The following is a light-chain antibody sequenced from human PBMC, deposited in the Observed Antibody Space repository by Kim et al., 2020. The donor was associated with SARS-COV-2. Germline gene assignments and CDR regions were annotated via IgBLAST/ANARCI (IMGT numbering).Light chain of an antibody. CDR1: SGSIASNY. CDR2: EDN. V-gene: IGLV6-57*04. J-gene: IGLJ3*02. Sequence: NFVLTQPHSVSESPGKTVTISCTRSSGSIASNYVQWYQQRPGSAPTTVIYEDNQRPSGVPDRFSGSIDSSSNSASLTISGLKTEDEADYYCQSYDSSNWVFGGGTQLTV. CDR3: QSYDSSNWV.